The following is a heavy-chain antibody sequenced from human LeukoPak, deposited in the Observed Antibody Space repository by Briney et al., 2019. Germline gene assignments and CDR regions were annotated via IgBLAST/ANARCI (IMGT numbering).Heavy chain of an antibody. CDR2: TYYRSTWYS. Sequence: SQTLSLTCAISGDIVSSNSVTWNWIRQSPSRGLEWLGRTYYRSTWYSGYAVSVRGRITVNPDTSKNQFSLHLNSVTPEDTAVYYCARRLTQYDCFDPWGQGILVTVSS. CDR3: ARRLTQYDCFDP. V-gene: IGHV6-1*01. D-gene: IGHD2-2*01. CDR1: GDIVSSNSVT. J-gene: IGHJ5*02.